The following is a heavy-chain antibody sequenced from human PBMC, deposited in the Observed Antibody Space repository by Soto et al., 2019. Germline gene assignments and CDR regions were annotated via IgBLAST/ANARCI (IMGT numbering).Heavy chain of an antibody. Sequence: PSETLSLTCAVSGGSISSSNWWSWVRQPPGKGLEWIGEIYHSGSTNYNPSLKSRVTISVDKSKNQFSLKLSSVTAADTAVYYCARVAYNWNRYFDYWGQGTLVTVSS. J-gene: IGHJ4*02. CDR1: GGSISSSNW. D-gene: IGHD1-20*01. CDR2: IYHSGST. V-gene: IGHV4-4*02. CDR3: ARVAYNWNRYFDY.